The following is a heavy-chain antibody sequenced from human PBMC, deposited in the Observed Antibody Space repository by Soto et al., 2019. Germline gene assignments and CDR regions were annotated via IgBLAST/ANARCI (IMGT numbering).Heavy chain of an antibody. CDR3: TKARCTGDSCFVPDY. CDR1: GFTFSSYT. Sequence: EVQLLDSGGGLVQIGGSLRLSCAAYGFTFSSYTMAWVRQAPGKGLEWISAISGSGDSPSYADSVQGRFSISRDNLRNTFFLQMNILRAEDTATYYCTKARCTGDSCFVPDYWGHGALVTVSS. J-gene: IGHJ4*01. CDR2: ISGSGDSP. V-gene: IGHV3-23*01. D-gene: IGHD2-8*02.